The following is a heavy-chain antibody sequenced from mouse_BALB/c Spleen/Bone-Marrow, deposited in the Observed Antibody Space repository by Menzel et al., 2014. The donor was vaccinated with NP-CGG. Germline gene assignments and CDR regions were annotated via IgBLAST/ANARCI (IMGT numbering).Heavy chain of an antibody. Sequence: EVQLQESGGGLVKPGGSLKLSCAASGFAFSSYDMSWVRQTPEKRLEWVATISSGGSYTYYPDSVKGRFTISRDNARSTLYLQMSSLRSEDTALYYCARHPYYGNYPAWFAYWGQGTLVTVSA. CDR1: GFAFSSYD. D-gene: IGHD2-10*01. CDR3: ARHPYYGNYPAWFAY. V-gene: IGHV5-9*02. CDR2: ISSGGSYT. J-gene: IGHJ3*01.